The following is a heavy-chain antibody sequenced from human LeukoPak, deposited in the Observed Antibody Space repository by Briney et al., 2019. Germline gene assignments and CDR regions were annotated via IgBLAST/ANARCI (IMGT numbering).Heavy chain of an antibody. D-gene: IGHD5-18*01. V-gene: IGHV4-59*08. Sequence: SETLSLTCTVSGGSISSYYRSWIRQPPGKGLEWVGYIYDSGSTNYNPSLKSRVTISVDTSKNQFSLNLSSVTAADTAVYYCARRDTVMTPFDYWGQGTPVTVSS. CDR3: ARRDTVMTPFDY. CDR1: GGSISSYY. CDR2: IYDSGST. J-gene: IGHJ4*02.